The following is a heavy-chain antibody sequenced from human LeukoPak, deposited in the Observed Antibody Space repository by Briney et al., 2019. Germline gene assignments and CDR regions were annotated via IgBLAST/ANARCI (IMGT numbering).Heavy chain of an antibody. J-gene: IGHJ4*02. CDR1: GGSISSYY. Sequence: PSETLSLTCTVSGGSISSYYWSWIRQPPGKGLEGMGYIYYSGSTNYNPPLKSRVTISVDTSKNQFSLKLSSVTAADTAVYYCARALHRSSGYYSWGQGTLVTVSS. CDR2: IYYSGST. V-gene: IGHV4-59*01. D-gene: IGHD3-22*01. CDR3: ARALHRSSGYYS.